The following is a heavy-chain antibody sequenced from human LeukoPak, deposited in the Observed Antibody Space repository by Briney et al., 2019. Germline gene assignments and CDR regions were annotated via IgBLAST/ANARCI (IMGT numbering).Heavy chain of an antibody. Sequence: GGSLRLSCAASGFTFSSNWMSWVRQAPGKGLEWVANIKHDGSEKYYVDSVKGRFTISRDNAKNSLYLQMNSLRAEDTAVYYCARVGYFAGYYWGQGTLVTVSS. J-gene: IGHJ4*02. CDR2: IKHDGSEK. CDR1: GFTFSSNW. V-gene: IGHV3-7*04. D-gene: IGHD3-9*01. CDR3: ARVGYFAGYY.